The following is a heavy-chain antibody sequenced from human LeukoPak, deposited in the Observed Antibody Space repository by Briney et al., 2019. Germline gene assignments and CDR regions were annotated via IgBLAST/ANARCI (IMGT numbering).Heavy chain of an antibody. CDR3: ARYGSGGSYLDY. J-gene: IGHJ4*02. CDR1: GFTFSDYY. D-gene: IGHD3-10*01. Sequence: PGGSLRLSCAASGFTFSDYYMSWIRQAPGKGLEWVSYISSSSSYTNYADSVKGRFTISRDNAKNSLYLQMNSLRAEDTAVYYCARYGSGGSYLDYWGQGTLVTVSS. CDR2: ISSSSSYT. V-gene: IGHV3-11*03.